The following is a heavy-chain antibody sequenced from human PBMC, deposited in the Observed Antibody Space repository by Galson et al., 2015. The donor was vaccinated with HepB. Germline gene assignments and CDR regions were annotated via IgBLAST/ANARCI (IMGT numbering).Heavy chain of an antibody. CDR3: ARSNRGYSYGPALGYYYYYGMDV. J-gene: IGHJ6*02. CDR2: IIPIFGTA. D-gene: IGHD5-18*01. CDR1: GGTFSSYA. Sequence: SVKVSCKASGGTFSSYAISWVRQAPGQGLEWMGGIIPIFGTANYAQKFQGRVTITADKPTSTAYMELSSLRSEDTAVYYCARSNRGYSYGPALGYYYYYGMDVWGQGTTVTVSS. V-gene: IGHV1-69*06.